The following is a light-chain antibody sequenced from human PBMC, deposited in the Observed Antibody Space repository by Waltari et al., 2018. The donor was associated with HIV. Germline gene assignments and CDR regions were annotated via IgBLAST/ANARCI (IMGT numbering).Light chain of an antibody. J-gene: IGLJ2*01. CDR2: QDD. V-gene: IGLV3-1*01. CDR1: KLGDKY. CDR3: QAWDSSTEV. Sequence: SDELTQPPSVSVSPGQTARIPCSGDKLGDKYVCWYQQKPGQSPVVVSYQDDKRPSGIPERFSGSNSGNTATLTISGTQAMDEADYYCQAWDSSTEVFGGGTKLTV.